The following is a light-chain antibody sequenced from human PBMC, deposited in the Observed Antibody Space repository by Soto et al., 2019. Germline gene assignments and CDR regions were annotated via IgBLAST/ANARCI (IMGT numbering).Light chain of an antibody. J-gene: IGKJ2*01. CDR1: QSVSSSY. V-gene: IGKV3D-20*02. CDR2: DAS. Sequence: EIVLTQSPGTLSLSPGERATLSCRASQSVSSSYLAWYQQKPGQAPRLLIYDASNRATGIPARFSGGGSGTDFTLTISSLEHEDFAVYYCQQRFNWPRFTFGQGTKLEIK. CDR3: QQRFNWPRFT.